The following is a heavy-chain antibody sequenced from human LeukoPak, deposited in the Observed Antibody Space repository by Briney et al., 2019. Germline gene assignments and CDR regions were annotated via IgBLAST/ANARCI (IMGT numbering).Heavy chain of an antibody. J-gene: IGHJ6*03. Sequence: GGSLRLSCAGSGFTFSSYWMSWVRQAPGKGLEWVANIKQDGSEKYYVDSVKGRFTISRDNAKKSLYLLMNSLRAEDTAVYYCARNGCSSTSCYYYYYYYYMDVWGKGTTVTVSS. CDR1: GFTFSSYW. V-gene: IGHV3-7*01. CDR2: IKQDGSEK. CDR3: ARNGCSSTSCYYYYYYYYMDV. D-gene: IGHD2-2*01.